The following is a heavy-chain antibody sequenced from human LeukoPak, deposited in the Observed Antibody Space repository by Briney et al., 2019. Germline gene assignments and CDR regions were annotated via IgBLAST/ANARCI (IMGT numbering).Heavy chain of an antibody. J-gene: IGHJ6*03. CDR3: ARGGGIAVAGHYYMDV. V-gene: IGHV4-30-2*01. Sequence: PSETLSLTCTVSGGSISSGGYYWSWIRQPPGKGLEWIGYIYHSGSTYYNPSLKSRVTISVDRSKNQFSLKLSSVTAADTAVYYCARGGGIAVAGHYYMDVWGKGTTVTV. CDR2: IYHSGST. D-gene: IGHD6-19*01. CDR1: GGSISSGGYY.